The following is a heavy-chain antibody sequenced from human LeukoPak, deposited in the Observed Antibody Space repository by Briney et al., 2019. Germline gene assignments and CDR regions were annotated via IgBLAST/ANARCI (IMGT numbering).Heavy chain of an antibody. J-gene: IGHJ4*02. V-gene: IGHV3-49*03. CDR1: GFTFGDYA. CDR2: IRSKAYGGTT. CDR3: TRFPGYCSGGSCFKFDY. Sequence: GGPLRLSCTASGFTFGDYAMSWFRHAPGKGLEWVGFIRSKAYGGTTEYAASVKGRFTISSNDSKSIAYLQMNSLKTEDTAVYYCTRFPGYCSGGSCFKFDYWGQGTLVTVSS. D-gene: IGHD2-15*01.